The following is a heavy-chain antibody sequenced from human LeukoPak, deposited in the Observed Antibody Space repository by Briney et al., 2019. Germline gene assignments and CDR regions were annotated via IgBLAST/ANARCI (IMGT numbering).Heavy chain of an antibody. CDR1: GGSISSSSYY. CDR2: IYYSGST. Sequence: PSETLSLTCTASGGSISSSSYYWGWIRQPPGKGLEWIGSIYYSGSTYYNPSLKSRVTISVDTSKNQFSLKLSSVTAADTAVYYCALINYYDSSGYNFDYWGQGTLVTVSS. J-gene: IGHJ4*02. CDR3: ALINYYDSSGYNFDY. D-gene: IGHD3-22*01. V-gene: IGHV4-39*01.